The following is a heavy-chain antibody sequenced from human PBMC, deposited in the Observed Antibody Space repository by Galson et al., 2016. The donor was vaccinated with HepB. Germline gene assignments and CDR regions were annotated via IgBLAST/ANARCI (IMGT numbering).Heavy chain of an antibody. V-gene: IGHV4-4*02. D-gene: IGHD1-14*01. J-gene: IGHJ6*02. CDR2: IYYSGST. Sequence: SETLSLTCAVSGGSISSGNWWCWVRQPPGRGLEWIGSIYYSGSTYYTPSLKSRVTISVDTSKNQFSLKLTSVTAADTAAYYCARVRMRDRGLGRYYYGMDVWGQGTTVTVSS. CDR1: GGSISSGNW. CDR3: ARVRMRDRGLGRYYYGMDV.